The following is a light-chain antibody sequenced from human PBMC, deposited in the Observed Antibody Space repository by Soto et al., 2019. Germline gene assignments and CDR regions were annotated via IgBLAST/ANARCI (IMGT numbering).Light chain of an antibody. CDR3: SSYTSSSTLV. V-gene: IGLV2-14*01. Sequence: QSALTQPASVSGSPGQSITISCTGNSRDVGDYNFVSWYQQHPGKAPKLMIYGVSNRPSGVSNRFSGSKSGNTASLTISGLQAEDEADYYCSSYTSSSTLVFGGGTKLTVL. J-gene: IGLJ3*02. CDR2: GVS. CDR1: SRDVGDYNF.